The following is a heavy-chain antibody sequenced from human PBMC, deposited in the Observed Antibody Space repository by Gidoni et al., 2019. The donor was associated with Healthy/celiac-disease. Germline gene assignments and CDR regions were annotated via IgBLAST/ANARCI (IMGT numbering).Heavy chain of an antibody. CDR1: GGSISSGDYY. J-gene: IGHJ4*02. CDR3: ARVREWELFDY. CDR2: IYYSGST. Sequence: QVQLQESGPGLVKPSQTLYLTCTVYGGSISSGDYYWSCIRQPTGKGLEWIGYIYYSGSTYYNPSLKSRVTISVDTSKNQFSLQLSSVTAADSAVYYCARVREWELFDYWGQGTLVTVSS. V-gene: IGHV4-30-4*01. D-gene: IGHD1-26*01.